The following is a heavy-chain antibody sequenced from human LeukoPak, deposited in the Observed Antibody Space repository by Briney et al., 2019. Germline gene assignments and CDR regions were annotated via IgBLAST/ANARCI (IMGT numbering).Heavy chain of an antibody. D-gene: IGHD3-3*01. Sequence: GASVKVSCKASGYTFTSYYMHWVRQAPGQGLEWMGIISPSGGSTSYAQKFQGRVTMTRDTSTSTVYMELSSLRSEDTAVYYCARDHEYYDFWSGYFWFDPWGQGTLVTVSS. CDR3: ARDHEYYDFWSGYFWFDP. J-gene: IGHJ5*02. CDR1: GYTFTSYY. CDR2: ISPSGGST. V-gene: IGHV1-46*01.